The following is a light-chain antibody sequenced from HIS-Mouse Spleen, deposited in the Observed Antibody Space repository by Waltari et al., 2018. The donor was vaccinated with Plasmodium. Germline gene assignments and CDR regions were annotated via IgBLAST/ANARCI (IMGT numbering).Light chain of an antibody. J-gene: IGLJ3*02. CDR2: EDS. CDR3: YSTDSSGNHRV. Sequence: SYELTQPPSVSVSPGQTARITCSGDALPKHYAYWYQQKSGQAPVLVIEEDSKRPSGIPERFSGSSAGTMATLTISGAQVEDEADYYCYSTDSSGNHRVFGGGTKLTVL. CDR1: ALPKHY. V-gene: IGLV3-10*01.